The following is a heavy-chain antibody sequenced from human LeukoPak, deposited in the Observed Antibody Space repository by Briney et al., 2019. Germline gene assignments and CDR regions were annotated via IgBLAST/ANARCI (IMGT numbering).Heavy chain of an antibody. CDR3: ARSRYDYIWGIDY. D-gene: IGHD3-16*01. CDR2: IRYDGSYK. V-gene: IGHV3-30*02. Sequence: GGSLRLSCAASGFTFSNYGMHWVRQAPGKGLEWVAFIRYDGSYKYYADSVKGRFTISRDNAKNTLYLQMNSLRDEDTAVFYCARSRYDYIWGIDYWGQGTLVTISS. J-gene: IGHJ4*02. CDR1: GFTFSNYG.